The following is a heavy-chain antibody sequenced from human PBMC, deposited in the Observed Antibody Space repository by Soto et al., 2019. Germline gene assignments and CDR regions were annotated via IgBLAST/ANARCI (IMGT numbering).Heavy chain of an antibody. J-gene: IGHJ4*02. CDR1: GGSISSGGYS. Sequence: PSETLSLTCAVSGGSISSGGYSWSWIRQPPGKGLEWIGYIYHSGSTYYNPSLKSRVTISVDRSKNQFSLKLSPVTAADTAVYYCARDYGSGTPGYFDYWGQGTLVTVYS. V-gene: IGHV4-30-2*01. CDR2: IYHSGST. D-gene: IGHD3-10*01. CDR3: ARDYGSGTPGYFDY.